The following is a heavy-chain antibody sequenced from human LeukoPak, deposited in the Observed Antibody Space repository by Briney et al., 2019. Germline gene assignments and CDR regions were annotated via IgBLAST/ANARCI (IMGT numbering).Heavy chain of an antibody. CDR2: IGTSGSTT. CDR3: ARDAGGAWPFDY. D-gene: IGHD4-17*01. J-gene: IGHJ4*02. Sequence: PGGSLRLSCAASGFTFRSYAMSWVRQAPGKGLEWVSAIGTSGSTTYYADSVKGRFTISRDNSKNTLSLQMSSLRAEDTALYYCARDAGGAWPFDYWGQGTRVIVSS. V-gene: IGHV3-23*01. CDR1: GFTFRSYA.